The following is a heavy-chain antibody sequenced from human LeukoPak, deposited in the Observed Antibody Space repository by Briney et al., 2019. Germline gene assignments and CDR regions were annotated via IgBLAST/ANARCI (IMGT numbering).Heavy chain of an antibody. Sequence: GGSLRLSCAASGFTFSSYAMHWVRQAPGKGLEWVAVISYDGSNKYYADSVKGRFTISRDNSKNTLYLQMSSLRAEDTAVYYCARDFPQDDMIVVVIPRSYGMDVWGQGTTVTVSS. V-gene: IGHV3-30-3*01. J-gene: IGHJ6*02. CDR3: ARDFPQDDMIVVVIPRSYGMDV. CDR1: GFTFSSYA. CDR2: ISYDGSNK. D-gene: IGHD3-22*01.